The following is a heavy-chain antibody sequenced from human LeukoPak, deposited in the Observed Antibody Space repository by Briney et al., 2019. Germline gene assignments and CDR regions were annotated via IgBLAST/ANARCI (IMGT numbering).Heavy chain of an antibody. J-gene: IGHJ4*02. Sequence: SETLSLTCAVYGGSFSGYYWSWIRQPPGKGLEWIGEINHSGSTNYNPSLKSRVTISVDTSKNQFSLKLSSVTAADTAVYYCARRKSRVVGRGYSYGYYFDYWGQGTLVTVSS. CDR3: ARRKSRVVGRGYSYGYYFDY. V-gene: IGHV4-34*01. CDR1: GGSFSGYY. D-gene: IGHD5-18*01. CDR2: INHSGST.